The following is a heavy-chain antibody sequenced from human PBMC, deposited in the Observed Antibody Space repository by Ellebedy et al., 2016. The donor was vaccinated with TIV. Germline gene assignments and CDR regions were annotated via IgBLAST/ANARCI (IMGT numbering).Heavy chain of an antibody. D-gene: IGHD3-10*01. V-gene: IGHV3-53*04. CDR1: GFTVTTNY. CDR3: AAVTMIRGVDY. CDR2: IYTGGDT. J-gene: IGHJ4*02. Sequence: PGGSLRLSCAAYGFTVTTNYMSWVRQAPGKGLEWVSVIYTGGDTYYADSVRGRFTISRHKSKNTLYLQMHSLIAEDTAVYYCAAVTMIRGVDYWGPGTLVTVSS.